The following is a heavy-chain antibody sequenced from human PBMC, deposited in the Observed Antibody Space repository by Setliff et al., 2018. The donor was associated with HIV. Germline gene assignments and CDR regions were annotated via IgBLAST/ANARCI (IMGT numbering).Heavy chain of an antibody. D-gene: IGHD5-18*01. V-gene: IGHV5-51*01. CDR2: IYPGDSSS. CDR1: GYSFSRYC. CDR3: ARHPIHTYGYGAFDF. Sequence: PGESLKISCEGSGYSFSRYCIGWVRQMPGKGLEWMGVIYPGDSSSKYSPSFQGQVTISVDTSISTAYLQWNSLKASDTAIYYCARHPIHTYGYGAFDFWGRGTLVTVSS. J-gene: IGHJ4*02.